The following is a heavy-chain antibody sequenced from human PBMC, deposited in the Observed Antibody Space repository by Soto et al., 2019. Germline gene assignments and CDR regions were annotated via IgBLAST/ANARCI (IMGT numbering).Heavy chain of an antibody. CDR1: EFTFSDYY. Sequence: SMTPSCAASEFTFSDYYMSWIRQAPGKGLEWVSYISSSGSTIYYADSVKGRFTISRDNAKNSLYLQMNSLRAEDTAVYYCARDAERAARFDYWGQGTLVTVSS. D-gene: IGHD6-6*01. V-gene: IGHV3-11*01. CDR2: ISSSGSTI. CDR3: ARDAERAARFDY. J-gene: IGHJ4*02.